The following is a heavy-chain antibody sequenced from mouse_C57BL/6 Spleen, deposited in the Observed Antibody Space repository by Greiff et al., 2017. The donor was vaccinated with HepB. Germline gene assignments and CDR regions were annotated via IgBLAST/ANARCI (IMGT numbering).Heavy chain of an antibody. CDR2: INPNNGGT. D-gene: IGHD2-4*01. V-gene: IGHV1-26*01. Sequence: EVQLQQSGPELVKPGASVKISCKASGYTFTDYYMNWVKQSHGKSLEWIGDINPNNGGTSYNQKFKGKATLTVDKSSSTAYMELRSLTSEDSAVYYCARHYYDYDEGDYWGQGTTLTVSS. CDR3: ARHYYDYDEGDY. J-gene: IGHJ2*01. CDR1: GYTFTDYY.